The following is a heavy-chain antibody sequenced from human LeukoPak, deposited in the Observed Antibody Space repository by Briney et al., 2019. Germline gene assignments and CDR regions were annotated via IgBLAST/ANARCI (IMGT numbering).Heavy chain of an antibody. CDR2: IKQDGSDT. CDR1: GFTLSTYD. Sequence: PGGSLRLSCAASGFTLSTYDMNWVRQAPGKGLEWVANIKQDGSDTYYVDSVKGRFTISRDNAKNSLYLQMNSLRVEDTAMYYCARDTYYGSGGPYYFDYWGHGTLVTVSS. J-gene: IGHJ4*01. CDR3: ARDTYYGSGGPYYFDY. V-gene: IGHV3-7*01. D-gene: IGHD3-10*01.